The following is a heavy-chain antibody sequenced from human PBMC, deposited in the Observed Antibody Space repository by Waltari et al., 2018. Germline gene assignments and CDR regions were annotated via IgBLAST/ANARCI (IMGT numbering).Heavy chain of an antibody. CDR3: ARPSTEYYYYYYYMDV. V-gene: IGHV3-48*03. CDR2: ISNSGSTV. J-gene: IGHJ6*03. Sequence: EVQVVESGGGLVQPGGSLRRSCAASGFTFSNYEMNWVRQAPGKGLEWVSYISNSGSTVYYADSVKGRFTISRDNAKNSLYLEMNSLRAEDTAVYYCARPSTEYYYYYYYMDVWGKGTTVTVS. CDR1: GFTFSNYE.